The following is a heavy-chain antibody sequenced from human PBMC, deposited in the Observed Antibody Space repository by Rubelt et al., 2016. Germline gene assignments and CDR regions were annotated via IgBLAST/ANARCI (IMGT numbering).Heavy chain of an antibody. D-gene: IGHD6-13*01. Sequence: QVQLQESGPGLVKPSETLSLTCTVSGGSISSYHWSWIRQPPGKGLEWIGYIYYSGSTNYNPSLKSRVTISVDTSKNQFSLKLSSVTAADTAGYYCARGLFPGIAGLCCWGQGTLVTVSS. J-gene: IGHJ4*02. CDR3: ARGLFPGIAGLCC. CDR2: IYYSGST. CDR1: GGSISSYH. V-gene: IGHV4-59*12.